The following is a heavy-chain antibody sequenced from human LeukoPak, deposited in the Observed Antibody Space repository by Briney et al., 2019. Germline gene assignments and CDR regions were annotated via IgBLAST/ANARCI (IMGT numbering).Heavy chain of an antibody. D-gene: IGHD1-14*01. V-gene: IGHV1-46*01. CDR3: AREVMDNLRFDY. Sequence: GASVKVSCKASGYSFTSYYMHWVRQAPGQGLEWMGIINPSGGDTSYAQKFQGRLTMTRDTSTNTVYMELTSLRSEDTAVYYCAREVMDNLRFDYWGQGTLGTVSS. J-gene: IGHJ4*02. CDR1: GYSFTSYY. CDR2: INPSGGDT.